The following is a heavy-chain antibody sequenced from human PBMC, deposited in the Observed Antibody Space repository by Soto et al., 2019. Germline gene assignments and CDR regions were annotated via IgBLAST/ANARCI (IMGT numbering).Heavy chain of an antibody. Sequence: SVKVSCKASGGTFSSYAISWVRQAPGQGLEWMGGIIPIFGTANYAQKFQGRVTITADESTSTAYMELSSLRSEDTAVYYCARDLYSYEPPYYYYYGMDVWGQGTTVTVSS. D-gene: IGHD5-18*01. V-gene: IGHV1-69*13. CDR1: GGTFSSYA. CDR2: IIPIFGTA. CDR3: ARDLYSYEPPYYYYYGMDV. J-gene: IGHJ6*02.